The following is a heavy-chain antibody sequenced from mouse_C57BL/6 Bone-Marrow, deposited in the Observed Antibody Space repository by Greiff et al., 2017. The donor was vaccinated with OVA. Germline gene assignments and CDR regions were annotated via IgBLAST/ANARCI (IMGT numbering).Heavy chain of an antibody. Sequence: EVKLMESGAELVRPGASVKLSCTASGFNIKDDYMHWVKQRPEQGLEWIGWIDPENGDTEYASKFQGKATITADTSSNTAYLQLSSLTSEDTAVYYCTDYYRGYFDYWGQGTTLTVSS. D-gene: IGHD1-1*02. CDR1: GFNIKDDY. CDR2: IDPENGDT. V-gene: IGHV14-4*01. CDR3: TDYYRGYFDY. J-gene: IGHJ2*01.